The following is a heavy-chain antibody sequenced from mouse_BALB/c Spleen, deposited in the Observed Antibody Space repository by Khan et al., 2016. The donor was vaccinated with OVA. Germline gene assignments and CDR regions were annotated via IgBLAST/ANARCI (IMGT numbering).Heavy chain of an antibody. V-gene: IGHV5-6*01. CDR3: ARLAYYYKSEGFAY. CDR2: ISSGGSYT. CDR1: GFTFSTYG. D-gene: IGHD1-1*01. Sequence: EVQLLESGGDLVKPGGSLKLSCAASGFTFSTYGMSWVRHTPDKRLEWVATISSGGSYTYYPDSVKGRFTISRDNAKNTLYLQMSSLKSEDTAMYYCARLAYYYKSEGFAYWGQGTLVTVSA. J-gene: IGHJ3*01.